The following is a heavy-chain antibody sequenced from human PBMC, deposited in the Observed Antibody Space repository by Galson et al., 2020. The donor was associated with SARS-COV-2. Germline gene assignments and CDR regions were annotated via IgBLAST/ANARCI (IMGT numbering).Heavy chain of an antibody. D-gene: IGHD2-2*01. V-gene: IGHV1-69*13. CDR2: IIPIFGTA. CDR3: ATAGYCSSTSCSYYCYYYYMDV. J-gene: IGHJ6*03. CDR1: GGTFSSYA. Sequence: SVKVSCKASGGTFSSYAISWVRQAPGQGLEWMGGIIPIFGTANYAQKFQGRVTITADESTSTAYMELSSLRSDDTAVYYCATAGYCSSTSCSYYCYYYYMDVWGKGTTVTDSS.